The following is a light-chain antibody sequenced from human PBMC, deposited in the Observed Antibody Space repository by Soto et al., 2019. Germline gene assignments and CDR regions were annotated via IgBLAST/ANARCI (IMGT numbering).Light chain of an antibody. J-gene: IGKJ2*01. CDR3: PKSTRYPFT. V-gene: IGKV1-8*01. CDR2: SAS. Sequence: AIRMTHSPSSFSASTGDRVTITCRASQGISSDLAWYQQKPGKSPKLLIYSASTLQSGVPSRFSGSGSGTDFTLAISSPQFFVFAIQQPPKSTRYPFTFRHRT. CDR1: QGISSD.